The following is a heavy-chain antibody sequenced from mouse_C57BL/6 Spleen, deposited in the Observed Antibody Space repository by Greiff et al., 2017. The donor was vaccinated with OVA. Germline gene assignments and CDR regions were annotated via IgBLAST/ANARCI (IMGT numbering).Heavy chain of an antibody. Sequence: VQLQQPGPVLVKPGASVKMSCKASGYTFTDYYMNWVKQSHGKSLEWIGVIYPYNGGTSYNQKFKGKATLTVDKSSSAAYMELNSLTSEDSAVYYCAGCRYGSRCGYFDYWGQGTTLTVSS. CDR1: GYTFTDYY. V-gene: IGHV1-19*01. D-gene: IGHD1-1*01. J-gene: IGHJ2*01. CDR3: AGCRYGSRCGYFDY. CDR2: IYPYNGGT.